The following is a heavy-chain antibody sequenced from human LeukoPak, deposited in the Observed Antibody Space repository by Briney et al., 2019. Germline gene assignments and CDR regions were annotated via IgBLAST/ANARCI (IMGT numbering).Heavy chain of an antibody. CDR1: GDSISSGRYY. CDR2: IYTSGST. D-gene: IGHD3-22*01. Sequence: SETLSLTCTVSGDSISSGRYYWSWIRQPAGKGLEWIGRIYTSGSTNYNPSLKSRVTISVDTSKNQFSLKLSSVTAADTAVYYCAREVYYDTSGFYSYFDHWGQGTLASVSS. J-gene: IGHJ4*02. CDR3: AREVYYDTSGFYSYFDH. V-gene: IGHV4-61*02.